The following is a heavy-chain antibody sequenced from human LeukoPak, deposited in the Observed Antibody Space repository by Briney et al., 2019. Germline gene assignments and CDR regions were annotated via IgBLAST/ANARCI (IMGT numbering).Heavy chain of an antibody. V-gene: IGHV3-49*04. Sequence: PGGSLRLSCTASGFTFGDYAMSWVRQAPGKGREWVGFIRSKAYGGTTEYAASVKGRFTISRDDSKSIAYLQMNSLKTEDTAVYYCTRDLGYYYDSSGTSDAFDIWGQGTMVTVSS. CDR3: TRDLGYYYDSSGTSDAFDI. CDR2: IRSKAYGGTT. D-gene: IGHD3-22*01. J-gene: IGHJ3*02. CDR1: GFTFGDYA.